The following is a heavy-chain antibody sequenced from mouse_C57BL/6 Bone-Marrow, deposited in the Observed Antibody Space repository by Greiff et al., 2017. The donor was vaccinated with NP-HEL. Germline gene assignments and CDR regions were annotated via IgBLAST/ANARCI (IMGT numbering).Heavy chain of an antibody. V-gene: IGHV1-69*01. CDR2: IDPSDSYT. J-gene: IGHJ2*01. CDR1: GYTFTSYW. CDR3: ARGTTGDYFDY. Sequence: QVQLQQPGAELVMPGASVKLSCKASGYTFTSYWMHWVKQRPGQGLEWIGEIDPSDSYTNYNQKFKGKSTLTVDKSSSTAYMQLSSLTSEDAAVYYCARGTTGDYFDYWGQGTTLTVSS. D-gene: IGHD1-1*01.